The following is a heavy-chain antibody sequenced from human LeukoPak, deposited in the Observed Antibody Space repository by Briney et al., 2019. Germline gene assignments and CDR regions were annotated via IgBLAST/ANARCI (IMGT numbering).Heavy chain of an antibody. J-gene: IGHJ2*01. CDR2: IYYIRST. CDR1: GGSISSYY. D-gene: IGHD2-2*01. V-gene: IGHV4-59*01. Sequence: SETLSLTCTVSGGSISSYYWSWIRQPPGRGLEWIGYIYYIRSTNYNPSLKSRVTISVDTSKNQFSLKLSSVTAADTAVYYCARVVSPLGYCSSTSCYGYWCFDPWGRGTLVTVSS. CDR3: ARVVSPLGYCSSTSCYGYWCFDP.